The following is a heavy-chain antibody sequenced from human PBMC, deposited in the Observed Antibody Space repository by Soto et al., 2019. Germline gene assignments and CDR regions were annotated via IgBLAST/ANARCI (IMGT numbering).Heavy chain of an antibody. CDR2: ISSSGSTT. V-gene: IGHV3-11*01. Sequence: SLRLSCAGSGFTFRDYYMGWIRQAPGKGLEWVSYISSSGSTTYYAASVKGRFTISRDNAKNSLYLQMTSLRAEDTAIYYCVRDKYSNYVKYFDPWGQGTLVTVSS. CDR1: GFTFRDYY. CDR3: VRDKYSNYVKYFDP. J-gene: IGHJ5*02. D-gene: IGHD4-4*01.